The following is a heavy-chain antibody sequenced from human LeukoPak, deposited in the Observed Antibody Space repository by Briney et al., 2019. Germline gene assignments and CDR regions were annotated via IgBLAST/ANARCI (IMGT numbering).Heavy chain of an antibody. CDR2: ISYDGTNK. D-gene: IGHD3-10*01. J-gene: IGHJ1*01. Sequence: SGGSVRLSCAASGFTFSNYGMHWVRQAPGKGLEWVAVISYDGTNKYYRDSVKGRFTISRDNSKNTLYLQMNSLRAEDTAVYYCAKDLMRDRWFGESWGQGTLVTVSS. CDR1: GFTFSNYG. CDR3: AKDLMRDRWFGES. V-gene: IGHV3-30*18.